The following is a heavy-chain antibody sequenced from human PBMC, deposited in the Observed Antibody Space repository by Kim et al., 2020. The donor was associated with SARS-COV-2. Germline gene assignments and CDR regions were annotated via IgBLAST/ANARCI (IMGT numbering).Heavy chain of an antibody. CDR3: ERGGRRYCSGGSFYSTPDY. D-gene: IGHD2-15*01. V-gene: IGHV4-34*01. J-gene: IGHJ4*02. CDR1: GGSFSGYY. Sequence: SETLSLTCAVYGGSFSGYYWSWIRQPPGKGLEWIGEIKHSGSTNYNPSLKSRVTISVDTSKNQFSLKLSSVTAADTAVYYCERGGRRYCSGGSFYSTPDYWGQGTLVTVSS. CDR2: IKHSGST.